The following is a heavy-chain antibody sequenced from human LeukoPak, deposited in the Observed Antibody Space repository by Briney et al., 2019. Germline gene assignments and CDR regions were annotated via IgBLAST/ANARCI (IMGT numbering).Heavy chain of an antibody. V-gene: IGHV3-7*03. Sequence: PGGSLRLSCAGSGFTFINYWMSWVRQAPGRGLEWVANIKQDGSENYYVDSVKGRFTISRDNAKNSLYLQMNSLRAEDTALYYCAKELGAHPSATEFDPWGQGTLVTVSS. D-gene: IGHD1-26*01. CDR1: GFTFINYW. CDR2: IKQDGSEN. J-gene: IGHJ5*02. CDR3: AKELGAHPSATEFDP.